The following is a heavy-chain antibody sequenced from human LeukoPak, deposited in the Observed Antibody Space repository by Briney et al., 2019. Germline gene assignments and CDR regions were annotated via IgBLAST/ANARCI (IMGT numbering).Heavy chain of an antibody. CDR2: ISSSGSTI. CDR1: GFTFSSYE. J-gene: IGHJ4*02. V-gene: IGHV3-48*03. CDR3: ARDGGPGYSSSRYLY. Sequence: GGSLRLSCAASGFTFSSYEMNWVRQAPGKGLEWVSYISSSGSTIYYADSVKGRFTISRDNAKNSLYLQMNSLRAEDTAVYYCARDGGPGYSSSRYLYWGQGTLVTVSS. D-gene: IGHD6-13*01.